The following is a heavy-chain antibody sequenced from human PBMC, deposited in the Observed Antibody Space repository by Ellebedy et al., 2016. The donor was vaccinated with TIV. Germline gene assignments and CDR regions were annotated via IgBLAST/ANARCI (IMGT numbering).Heavy chain of an antibody. CDR2: ISGSGGST. Sequence: GESLKISCAASGFTFSSYAMSWVRQAPGKGLEWVSAISGSGGSTYYADSVKGRFTISRENAKNTLYLQMDSLTAEDTAVYYCARAGWYRFDYWGQGTLVTVSS. J-gene: IGHJ4*02. V-gene: IGHV3-23*01. CDR1: GFTFSSYA. CDR3: ARAGWYRFDY. D-gene: IGHD6-19*01.